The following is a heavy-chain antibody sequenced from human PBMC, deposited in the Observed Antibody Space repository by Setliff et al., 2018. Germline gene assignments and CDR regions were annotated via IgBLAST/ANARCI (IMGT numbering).Heavy chain of an antibody. CDR1: GYSITTGHY. Sequence: PSETLSLTCSVSGYSITTGHYWGWIRQSPGRGLEWIGSIYNDGSTHYNPSLRSRITLSVDTSKNQFSLRLSSVTAADTAIYYCARHRYVSGWPEDFWGQGTLVTDSS. CDR2: IYNDGST. D-gene: IGHD6-19*01. CDR3: ARHRYVSGWPEDF. J-gene: IGHJ4*02. V-gene: IGHV4-38-2*02.